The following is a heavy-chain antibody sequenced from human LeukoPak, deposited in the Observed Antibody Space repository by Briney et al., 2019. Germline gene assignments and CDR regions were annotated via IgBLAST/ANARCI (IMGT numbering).Heavy chain of an antibody. V-gene: IGHV3-53*01. J-gene: IGHJ6*02. CDR2: IYSGGST. CDR3: ARDRADPRLDYYYGMDV. D-gene: IGHD6-19*01. Sequence: GGSLRLSCAASGFTVSSNYMSWVRQAPGKGPEWVSVIYSGGSTYYADSVKGRFTISRDNSKNTLYLQMNSLRAEDTAVYYCARDRADPRLDYYYGMDVWGQGTTVTVSS. CDR1: GFTVSSNY.